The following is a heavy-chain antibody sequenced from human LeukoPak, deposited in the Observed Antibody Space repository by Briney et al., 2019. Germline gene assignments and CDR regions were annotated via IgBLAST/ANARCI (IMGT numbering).Heavy chain of an antibody. CDR3: AKGYYASGSSLSAFDY. V-gene: IGHV3-23*01. J-gene: IGHJ4*02. CDR1: GFTFSDYA. CDR2: IRSSGDTA. Sequence: GGSLRLSCAASGFTFSDYAMDWVRQAPGKGLEWVSVIRSSGDTAYYADFVKGRFTISRDNSKNTLYLQMNSLRAEDTAVYYCAKGYYASGSSLSAFDYWGQGALVTVSS. D-gene: IGHD3-10*01.